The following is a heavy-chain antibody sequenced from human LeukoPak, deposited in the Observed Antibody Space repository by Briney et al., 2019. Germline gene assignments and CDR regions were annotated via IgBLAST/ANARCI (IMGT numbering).Heavy chain of an antibody. CDR1: GGSFSGYY. Sequence: SETLSLTCAVYGGSFSGYYWSWIRQPPGKGLEWIGEINHSGSTNYNPSLKSRVTISVDTSKNQFSLKLSSVTAADTAVYYCARSDGDYWGQGTLVTVSS. V-gene: IGHV4-34*01. J-gene: IGHJ4*02. CDR3: ARSDGDY. CDR2: INHSGST.